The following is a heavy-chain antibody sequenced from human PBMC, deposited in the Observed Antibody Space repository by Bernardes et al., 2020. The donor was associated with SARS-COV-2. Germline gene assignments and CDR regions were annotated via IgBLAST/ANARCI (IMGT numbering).Heavy chain of an antibody. CDR3: ARDFSFRSPSWFGQSDY. D-gene: IGHD3-10*01. V-gene: IGHV3-30*14. CDR1: GFMFSSYA. CDR2: ISYDGSNK. J-gene: IGHJ4*02. Sequence: GGSLRLSCAASGFMFSSYAFHWVRQSPGKGLEWVAVISYDGSNKHYADSVKGRFTISRDNSRNTLYLQMSSLRTEDTAVYYCARDFSFRSPSWFGQSDYWGQGTLITVSS.